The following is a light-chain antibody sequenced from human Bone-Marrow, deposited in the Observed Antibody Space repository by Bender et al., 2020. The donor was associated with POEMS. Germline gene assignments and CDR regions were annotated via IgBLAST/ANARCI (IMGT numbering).Light chain of an antibody. V-gene: IGLV2-8*01. Sequence: QSALTQPPSASGSPGQSVTISCTGTSSDVGRYDYVSWYQQHPGKAPKLLIHEVSNLPSGVPDRFSGSKSGNTASLTVSGLQAEDEADYYCSSHAGSNAFYVFGTGTKVTVL. CDR3: SSHAGSNAFYV. J-gene: IGLJ1*01. CDR1: SSDVGRYDY. CDR2: EVS.